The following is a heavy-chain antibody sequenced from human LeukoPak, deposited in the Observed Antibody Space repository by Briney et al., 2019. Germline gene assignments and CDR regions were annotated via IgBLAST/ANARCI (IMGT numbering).Heavy chain of an antibody. V-gene: IGHV3-7*01. CDR2: IKQDGSEK. CDR3: TTSNWGAWY. D-gene: IGHD7-27*01. Sequence: GGSLRLSCTASGFIFSNYWMSWVRQAPGKGLEWVANIKQDGSEKDYVDSAKGRFTISRDNAKNSLYLQMNSLRAEDTAVYYCTTSNWGAWYWGQGTQVTVSS. J-gene: IGHJ4*02. CDR1: GFIFSNYW.